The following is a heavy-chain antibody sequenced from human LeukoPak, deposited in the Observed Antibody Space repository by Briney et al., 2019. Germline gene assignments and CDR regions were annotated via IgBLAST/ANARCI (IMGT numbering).Heavy chain of an antibody. Sequence: SETLSLTCAVYGGSFSGYYWSWIRQPPGKGLEWIGEINHSGSTNYNPSLKSRVTISVDTSKNQFSLKLSSVTAADTAVYYCARLDCSGGSCYSDGYSYGFSYDYWGQGTLVTVSS. CDR2: INHSGST. CDR1: GGSFSGYY. V-gene: IGHV4-34*01. CDR3: ARLDCSGGSCYSDGYSYGFSYDY. J-gene: IGHJ4*02. D-gene: IGHD2-15*01.